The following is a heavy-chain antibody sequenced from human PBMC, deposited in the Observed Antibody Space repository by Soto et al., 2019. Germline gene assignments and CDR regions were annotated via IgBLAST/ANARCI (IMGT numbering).Heavy chain of an antibody. Sequence: GGSLRLSCAASGFTFSSYSMNWVRQAPGKGLEWVSSISSSISYIYYADSVKGRFTISRDNAKNSLYLQMNSLRAEDTAVYYCARDKSEQNGFDYWGQGTLVTVSS. J-gene: IGHJ4*02. CDR2: ISSSISYI. D-gene: IGHD1-1*01. CDR1: GFTFSSYS. CDR3: ARDKSEQNGFDY. V-gene: IGHV3-21*01.